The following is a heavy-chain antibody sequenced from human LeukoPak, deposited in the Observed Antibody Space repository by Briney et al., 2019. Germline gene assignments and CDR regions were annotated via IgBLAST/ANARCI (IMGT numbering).Heavy chain of an antibody. D-gene: IGHD3-10*01. CDR3: ALLWFGELEGDYFDY. CDR1: GYTFTSYD. J-gene: IGHJ4*02. V-gene: IGHV1-8*01. CDR2: INPNSGNT. Sequence: ASVKVSCKASGYTFTSYDINWVRQATGQGLEWMGWINPNSGNTVYAQKFQGRVTMTRNTSISTAYMELSSLRSEDTAVYYCALLWFGELEGDYFDYWGQGTLVTVSS.